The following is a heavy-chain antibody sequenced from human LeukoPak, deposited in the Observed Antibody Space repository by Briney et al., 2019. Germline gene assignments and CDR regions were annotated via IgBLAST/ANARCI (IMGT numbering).Heavy chain of an antibody. CDR1: GLTISTYA. J-gene: IGHJ4*02. Sequence: GRSLRLSCAASGLTISTYAMSWVRHAPGNGLEWVSAISGGVGSTYYADSGKGRFIISRDNSKNTMYLHMNSLRAEDTAVYYCAKDKIVVAGNLDYWGQGTLVTVSS. V-gene: IGHV3-23*01. CDR2: ISGGVGST. D-gene: IGHD3-22*01. CDR3: AKDKIVVAGNLDY.